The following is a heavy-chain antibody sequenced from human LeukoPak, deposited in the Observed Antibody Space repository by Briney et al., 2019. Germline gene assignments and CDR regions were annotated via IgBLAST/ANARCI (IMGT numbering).Heavy chain of an antibody. CDR2: INHSGST. J-gene: IGHJ4*02. Sequence: SETLSLTCAVYGGSFSGYYWSWIRQPPGKGLEWIGEINHSGSTNYNPSPKSRVTISVDTSKNQFSLKLSSVTAADTAVYYCAREEVGPAATRFDHWGQGTLVTVSS. D-gene: IGHD2-2*01. CDR1: GGSFSGYY. CDR3: AREEVGPAATRFDH. V-gene: IGHV4-34*01.